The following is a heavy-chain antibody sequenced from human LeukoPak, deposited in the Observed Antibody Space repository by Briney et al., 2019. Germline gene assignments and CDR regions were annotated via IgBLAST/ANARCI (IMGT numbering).Heavy chain of an antibody. Sequence: GESLKISCKGSGYRFANYWIGWVRQMPGKGLEYMGIIYAGDSDTRYSPSFQGQVTISVDKSIFTAYLQWNSLKASDTAMYYCARIGTKINRFDPWGQGTLVTVSS. CDR1: GYRFANYW. CDR2: IYAGDSDT. J-gene: IGHJ5*02. D-gene: IGHD2/OR15-2a*01. CDR3: ARIGTKINRFDP. V-gene: IGHV5-51*01.